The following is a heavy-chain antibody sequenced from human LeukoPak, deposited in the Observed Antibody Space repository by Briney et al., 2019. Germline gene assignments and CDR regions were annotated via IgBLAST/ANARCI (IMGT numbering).Heavy chain of an antibody. CDR3: AKAIAARPDY. CDR2: ISGSGGST. V-gene: IGHV3-23*01. Sequence: PGGSLRLSCAASGFTFSDYYMSWIRQAPGKGLEWVSAISGSGGSTYYADSVKGRFTISRDNSKNTLYLQMNSLRAEDTAVYYCAKAIAARPDYWGQGTLVTVSS. D-gene: IGHD6-6*01. CDR1: GFTFSDYY. J-gene: IGHJ4*02.